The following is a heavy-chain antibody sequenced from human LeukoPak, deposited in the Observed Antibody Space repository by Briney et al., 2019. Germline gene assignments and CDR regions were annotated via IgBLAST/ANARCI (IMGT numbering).Heavy chain of an antibody. CDR2: ISGSGGST. D-gene: IGHD5-12*01. CDR3: AKETSGYDLEGAFDY. V-gene: IGHV3-23*01. Sequence: PGGSLRLSCAASGFTFSSYAMSWVRQAPGKGLEWVSAISGSGGSTYCADSVKGRFTISRDNSKNTLYLQMNSLRAEDTAVYYCAKETSGYDLEGAFDYWGQGTLVTVSS. J-gene: IGHJ4*02. CDR1: GFTFSSYA.